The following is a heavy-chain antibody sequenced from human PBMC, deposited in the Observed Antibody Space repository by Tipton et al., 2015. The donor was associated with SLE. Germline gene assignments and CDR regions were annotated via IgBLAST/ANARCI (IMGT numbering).Heavy chain of an antibody. Sequence: TLSLTCTVSGGSIRSYYWSWIRQPAGKGLEWIGRIYTSGVTNYNPSLKSRVTISLDTSKNQFSLKLSSVTAADTAVYYCAREAYCSGGNCYMMNPRDYYYYGMDVWGQGTTVTVSS. CDR2: IYTSGVT. J-gene: IGHJ6*02. D-gene: IGHD2-15*01. CDR3: AREAYCSGGNCYMMNPRDYYYYGMDV. V-gene: IGHV4-4*07. CDR1: GGSIRSYY.